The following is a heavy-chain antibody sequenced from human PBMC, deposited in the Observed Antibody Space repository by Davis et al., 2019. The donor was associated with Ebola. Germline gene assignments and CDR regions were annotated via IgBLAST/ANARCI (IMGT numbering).Heavy chain of an antibody. CDR1: GGSFSGYY. Sequence: LSLTCAVYGGSFSGYYWSWIRQAPGRGLEWVSYISSSGSTIYYADSVKGRFTIPRDNAKNSLYLQMNSLRAEDTALYSCAKTSSPLDYGDYEFGDWGQGTLVTDSS. V-gene: IGHV3-11*01. CDR2: ISSSGSTI. CDR3: AKTSSPLDYGDYEFGD. J-gene: IGHJ4*02. D-gene: IGHD4-17*01.